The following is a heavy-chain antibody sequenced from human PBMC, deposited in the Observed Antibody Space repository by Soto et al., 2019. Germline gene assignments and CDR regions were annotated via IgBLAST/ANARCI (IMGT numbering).Heavy chain of an antibody. J-gene: IGHJ5*02. CDR1: VYTFTSYG. CDR3: ARHYYDSSGSSNWFDP. CDR2: ISAYNGNT. V-gene: IGHV1-18*01. D-gene: IGHD3-22*01. Sequence: ASGKVSCKASVYTFTSYGISWVRQAPGQGLEWMGWISAYNGNTNYAQKLQGRVTMTTDTSTSTAYMELRSLRSDDTAVYYCARHYYDSSGSSNWFDPWGQGTLVTVSS.